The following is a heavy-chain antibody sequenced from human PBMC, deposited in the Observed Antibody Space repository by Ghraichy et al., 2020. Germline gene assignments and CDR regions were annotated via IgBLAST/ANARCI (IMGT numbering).Heavy chain of an antibody. CDR1: GGTFSSYA. V-gene: IGHV1-69*13. CDR3: ARARRGYSSGTTNDY. J-gene: IGHJ4*02. CDR2: IIPIFGTA. D-gene: IGHD6-25*01. Sequence: SVKVSCKASGGTFSSYAISWVRQAPGQGLEWMGGIIPIFGTANYAQKFQGRVTITADESTSTAYMELSSLRSEDTAVYYCARARRGYSSGTTNDYWGQGTLVTVSS.